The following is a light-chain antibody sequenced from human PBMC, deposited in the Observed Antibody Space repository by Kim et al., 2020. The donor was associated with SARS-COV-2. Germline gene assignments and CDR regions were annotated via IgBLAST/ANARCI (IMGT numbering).Light chain of an antibody. V-gene: IGKV1-17*01. CDR3: LQHFSYSWT. CDR1: QGIGTD. Sequence: IQMTQSPSSLSASKGDRVTITCRASQGIGTDLGWYQQKPGKAPKRLIYNASKLQSGVPSRFSGSGSGTEFALTISSLQPEDFATYYCLQHFSYSWTFGQGTEVEIK. CDR2: NAS. J-gene: IGKJ1*01.